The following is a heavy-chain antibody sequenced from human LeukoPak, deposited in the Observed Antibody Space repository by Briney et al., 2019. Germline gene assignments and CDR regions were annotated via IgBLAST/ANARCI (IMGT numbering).Heavy chain of an antibody. V-gene: IGHV3-30*03. J-gene: IGHJ4*02. CDR3: AREARRYSSSWFTYYFDY. D-gene: IGHD6-13*01. CDR2: ISFDGSNK. CDR1: GFTFSSYG. Sequence: GGSLRLSCAASGFTFSSYGIHWVRQAPGKGLEWVGLISFDGSNKYYADSVKGRFTISRDNSRNTMYLQMNSLRTEDTAVYYCAREARRYSSSWFTYYFDYWGQGTLVTVSS.